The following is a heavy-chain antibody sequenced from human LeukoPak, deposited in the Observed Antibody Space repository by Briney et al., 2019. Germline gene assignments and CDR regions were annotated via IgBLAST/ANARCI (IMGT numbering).Heavy chain of an antibody. CDR1: GYTFTGYY. Sequence: GASVTVSCKASGYTFTGYYMHWVRQAPGQGLEWMGWINPNSGGTHYAQKFQGRVTLTRDTSISTAYMELSRLRSEDTAVYYCASRLHDYGDSYWFDPWGQGTLVTVSS. CDR2: INPNSGGT. J-gene: IGHJ5*02. D-gene: IGHD4-17*01. CDR3: ASRLHDYGDSYWFDP. V-gene: IGHV1-2*02.